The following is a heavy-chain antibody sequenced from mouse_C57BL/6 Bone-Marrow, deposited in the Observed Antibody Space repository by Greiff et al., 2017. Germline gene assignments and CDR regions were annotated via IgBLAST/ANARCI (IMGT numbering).Heavy chain of an antibody. CDR1: GFTFSDYG. Sequence: DVKLVESGGGLVKPGGSLKLSCAASGFTFSDYGMHWVRQAPEKGLEWVAYISSGSSTIYYADTVKGRFTISRDNAKNTLFLQMTSLRSEDTAMYYCARNYFPYYYGSSYAMDYWGQGTSVTVSS. J-gene: IGHJ4*01. CDR3: ARNYFPYYYGSSYAMDY. CDR2: ISSGSSTI. V-gene: IGHV5-17*01. D-gene: IGHD1-1*01.